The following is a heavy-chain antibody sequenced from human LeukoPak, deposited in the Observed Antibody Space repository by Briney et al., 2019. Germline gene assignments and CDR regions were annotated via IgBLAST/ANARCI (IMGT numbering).Heavy chain of an antibody. CDR3: ARDRAYTYGFAYYFAD. D-gene: IGHD2-8*01. J-gene: IGHJ4*02. Sequence: ASVKVSCKASGYTFTSYYMHWVRQAPGQGLEWMGIINPSGGSTSYAQKFQGRVTMTRDTSTSTVYMELSSLRSEDTAVYYCARDRAYTYGFAYYFADWGRGTLVTVSS. CDR1: GYTFTSYY. CDR2: INPSGGST. V-gene: IGHV1-46*01.